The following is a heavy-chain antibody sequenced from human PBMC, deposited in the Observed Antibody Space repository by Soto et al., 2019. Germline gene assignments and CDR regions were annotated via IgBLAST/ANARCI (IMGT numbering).Heavy chain of an antibody. V-gene: IGHV4-39*01. CDR3: ARPVAGVAVY. Sequence: SETLSLTCTVSGGSVSSSSYYWGWIRQPPGKGLEWIGSIYYSGSTYYNPSLKSRVTISVDTSKNQFSLKLNSVTAADTAVYYCARPVAGVAVYWGQGTLVTVSS. CDR2: IYYSGST. J-gene: IGHJ4*02. D-gene: IGHD2-15*01. CDR1: GGSVSSSSYY.